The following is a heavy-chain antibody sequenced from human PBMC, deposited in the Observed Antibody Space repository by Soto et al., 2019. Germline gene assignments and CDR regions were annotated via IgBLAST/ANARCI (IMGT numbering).Heavy chain of an antibody. Sequence: SETLSLTCTVSGGSISSGGYYWSWIRQHPGKGLEWIGYIYYSGSTYYNPSLKSRVTISVDTSKNQFSLKLSSVTAADTAVYYCAREGRWELLAVDYWGQGTLVTVSS. CDR3: AREGRWELLAVDY. J-gene: IGHJ4*02. D-gene: IGHD1-26*01. V-gene: IGHV4-31*03. CDR2: IYYSGST. CDR1: GGSISSGGYY.